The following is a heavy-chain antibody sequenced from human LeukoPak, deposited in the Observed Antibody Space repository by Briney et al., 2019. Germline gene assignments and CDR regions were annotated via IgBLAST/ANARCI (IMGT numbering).Heavy chain of an antibody. CDR2: ISYDGSNK. CDR1: RFSFASYA. J-gene: IGHJ3*02. D-gene: IGHD1-14*01. V-gene: IGHV3-30*04. Sequence: GRSLRLSCAASRFSFASYAMHWVRQAPGKGLEWVAVISYDGSNKYYADSVRGRFTISRDNSKNTLYLQMNSLRAEDTAVYYCARENPTDAFDIWGQGTMVTVSS. CDR3: ARENPTDAFDI.